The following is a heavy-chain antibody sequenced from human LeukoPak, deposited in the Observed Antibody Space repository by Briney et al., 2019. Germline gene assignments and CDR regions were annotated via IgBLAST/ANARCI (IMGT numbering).Heavy chain of an antibody. D-gene: IGHD3-9*01. Sequence: ASVKVSCKASGYTLTDYYMHWVRQAPGQGLERMGRINPNSGGTNYAQKFQGRVTMTRDTSISTVYMELSRLRSDDTAVYYCARGRKYYDILTGYHPTAFDYWGQGTLVTVSP. CDR1: GYTLTDYY. J-gene: IGHJ4*02. CDR2: INPNSGGT. CDR3: ARGRKYYDILTGYHPTAFDY. V-gene: IGHV1-2*06.